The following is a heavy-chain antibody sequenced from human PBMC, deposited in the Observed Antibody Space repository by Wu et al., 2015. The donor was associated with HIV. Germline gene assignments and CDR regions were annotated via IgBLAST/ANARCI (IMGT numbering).Heavy chain of an antibody. D-gene: IGHD2-8*01. CDR2: ISPIFGTA. CDR3: ARRRPEWRHFDS. J-gene: IGHJ4*02. Sequence: QVQLVQSGAEMKKPGSSVKVSCKASGGTFKTFAITWVRQAPGRGLEWMGGISPIFGTANYAQKVKGRVSIIMDESTRTTSMELSSLTFEDTAIYYCARRRPEWRHFDSWGQGTLVTVSS. V-gene: IGHV1-69*05. CDR1: GGTFKTFA.